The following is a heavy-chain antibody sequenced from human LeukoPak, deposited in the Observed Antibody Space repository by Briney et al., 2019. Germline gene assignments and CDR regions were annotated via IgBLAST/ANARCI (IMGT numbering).Heavy chain of an antibody. V-gene: IGHV4-34*01. D-gene: IGHD7-27*01. J-gene: IGHJ4*02. CDR3: ARRPTGDPLDY. CDR2: IYHSGST. CDR1: GGSFSGYY. Sequence: PSETLSLTCAVYGGSFSGYYWSWIRQPPGKGLEWIGEIYHSGSTNYNPSLKSRVTISVDKSKNQFTLKVTSVTAADTAVYYCARRPTGDPLDYWGQGTLVTVSS.